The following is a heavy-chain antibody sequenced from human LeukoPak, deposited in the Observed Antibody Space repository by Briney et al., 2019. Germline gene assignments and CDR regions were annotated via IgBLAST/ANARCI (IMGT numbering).Heavy chain of an antibody. CDR3: ARQFRFGDTITNN. V-gene: IGHV3-21*01. CDR2: ISSSSSYI. Sequence: GGSLRLSCAASGFTFSSYSMNWVRQAPGKGLEWVSSISSSSSYIYYADSVKGGFTISRDNAKNSLYLQMNSLRAEDTAVYYCARQFRFGDTITNNWGQGTLVTVSS. D-gene: IGHD3-10*01. CDR1: GFTFSSYS. J-gene: IGHJ4*02.